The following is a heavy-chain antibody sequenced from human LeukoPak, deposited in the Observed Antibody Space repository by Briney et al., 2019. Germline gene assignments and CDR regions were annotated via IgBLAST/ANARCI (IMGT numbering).Heavy chain of an antibody. CDR2: INPNSGGT. J-gene: IGHJ4*02. V-gene: IGHV1-2*06. CDR3: ARDKEAMIVVATRLFDY. D-gene: IGHD3-22*01. Sequence: GASVKVSCKASGYTFTSYDINWVRQAPGQGLEWMGRINPNSGGTNYAQKFQGRVTMTRDTSISTAYMELSRLRSDDTAVYYCARDKEAMIVVATRLFDYWGQGTLVTVSS. CDR1: GYTFTSYD.